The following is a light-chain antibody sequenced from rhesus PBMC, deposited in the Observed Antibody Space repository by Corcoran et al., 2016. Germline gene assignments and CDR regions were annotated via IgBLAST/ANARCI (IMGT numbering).Light chain of an antibody. Sequence: EIVMTQSPATLSLSPGERATLSCRASQSVSRYLAWYQQKPGQAPRLGMYDTSDRAVGIPDRFSGSGYGTDFTLTISSLEPEDFAVYYCQETGHLSTFGQGTKVEI. CDR3: QETGHLST. V-gene: IGKV3-31*02. J-gene: IGKJ1*01. CDR2: DTS. CDR1: QSVSRY.